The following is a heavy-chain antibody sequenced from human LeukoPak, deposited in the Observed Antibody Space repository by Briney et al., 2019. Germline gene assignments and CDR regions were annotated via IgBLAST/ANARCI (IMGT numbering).Heavy chain of an antibody. V-gene: IGHV3-21*04. D-gene: IGHD6-13*01. CDR1: GFTFSSYA. CDR3: AKLYHNAEYGSSWYGNPDY. Sequence: GGSLRLSCAASGFTFSSYAMNWVRQAPGKGLEWVSSIRSSGSYVYYADSVKGRFTVSRDKSKNTLYLQMNSLRAEDTAVYYCAKLYHNAEYGSSWYGNPDYWGQGTLVTISS. CDR2: IRSSGSYV. J-gene: IGHJ4*02.